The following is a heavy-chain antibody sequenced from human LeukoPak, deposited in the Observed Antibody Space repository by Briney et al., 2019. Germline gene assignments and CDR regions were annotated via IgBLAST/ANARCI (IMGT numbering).Heavy chain of an antibody. CDR2: ISYDGSNK. V-gene: IGHV3-30*03. D-gene: IGHD5-18*01. J-gene: IGHJ4*02. CDR3: ARDAGYGYDRFDY. Sequence: PGGSLRLSCAASGFTFSSYGMHWVRQAPGKGLEWVAVISYDGSNKYYADSVKGRFTISRDNSKNTLYLQMNSLRAEDTAVYYCARDAGYGYDRFDYWGQGTQVTVSS. CDR1: GFTFSSYG.